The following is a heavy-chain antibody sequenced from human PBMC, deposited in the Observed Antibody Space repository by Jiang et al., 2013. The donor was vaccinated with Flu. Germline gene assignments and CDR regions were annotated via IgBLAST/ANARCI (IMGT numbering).Heavy chain of an antibody. V-gene: IGHV1-46*01. CDR3: ARIRSCGGDCYYFDY. CDR2: IXPFGGST. CDR1: GYSFTNYE. D-gene: IGHD2-21*02. J-gene: IGHJ4*02. Sequence: EVKKPGASVKVSCKTSGYSFTNYEVHWVRQAPGQGLEWMALIXPFGGSTDFAQRYQGRVTVTRDTATTTVYMQLSSLTSEDTAVYYCARIRSCGGDCYYFDYWGQGTLVTVSS.